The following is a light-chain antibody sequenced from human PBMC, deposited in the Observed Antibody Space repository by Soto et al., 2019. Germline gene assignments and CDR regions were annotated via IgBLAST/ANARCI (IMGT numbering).Light chain of an antibody. V-gene: IGLV1-51*02. J-gene: IGLJ3*02. CDR2: ENN. CDR3: GTWDTSLSAWV. Sequence: QSVLTQPPSVSAAPGQKVTISCSGSSSNIGNSYVYWYQHLPRAAPKLLIYENNKRPSGIPDRFSGSKSGTSATLGITGLLTGDEADYYCGTWDTSLSAWVFGGGTKLTVL. CDR1: SSNIGNSY.